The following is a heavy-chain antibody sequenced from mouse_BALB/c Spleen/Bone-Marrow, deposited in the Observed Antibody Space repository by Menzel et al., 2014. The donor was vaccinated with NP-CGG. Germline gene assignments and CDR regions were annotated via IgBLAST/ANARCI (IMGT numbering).Heavy chain of an antibody. CDR1: GFNIKDYY. V-gene: IGHV14-4*02. Sequence: DVQLQESGVELVRSGASVKLSCTASGFNIKDYYMHWVKQRPEQGLEWIGWIDPENGDTEYAPKFQGKATMTADTPSNTVYLQLSSLTSEDTAVYYCNAWGYVYYWVQGTTLTVSS. CDR3: NAWGYVYY. J-gene: IGHJ2*01. CDR2: IDPENGDT.